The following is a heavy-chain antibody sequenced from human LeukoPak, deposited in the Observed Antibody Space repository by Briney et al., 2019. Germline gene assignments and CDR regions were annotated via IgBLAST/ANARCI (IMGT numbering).Heavy chain of an antibody. CDR1: GYTLTGYY. CDR3: TRDSYEDYYFDY. CDR2: INPNSGGT. D-gene: IGHD5-12*01. V-gene: IGHV1-2*02. Sequence: ASVKVSCKASGYTLTGYYMHWVRQAPGQGLEWMGWINPNSGGTNYAQKFQGRVTMTRDTSINTAYMELSRLSSDDTAVYYCTRDSYEDYYFDYWGQATLVTVSS. J-gene: IGHJ4*02.